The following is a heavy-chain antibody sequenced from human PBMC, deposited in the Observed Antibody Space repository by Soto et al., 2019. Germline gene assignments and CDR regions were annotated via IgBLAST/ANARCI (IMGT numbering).Heavy chain of an antibody. CDR3: GRRIVVPMDYYYGMDV. V-gene: IGHV1-69*01. CDR1: GGTFGSFA. J-gene: IGHJ6*02. CDR2: IIPIFGTS. D-gene: IGHD2-21*01. Sequence: QVQLVQSGSEVKKPGSSVKVSCKDSGGTFGSFAISWVRQAPGQGLEWMGGIIPIFGTSVYTQRFKGRIAITADESTGTAYMELSGLRAEDTAVYYCGRRIVVPMDYYYGMDVWGQGTTVTVSS.